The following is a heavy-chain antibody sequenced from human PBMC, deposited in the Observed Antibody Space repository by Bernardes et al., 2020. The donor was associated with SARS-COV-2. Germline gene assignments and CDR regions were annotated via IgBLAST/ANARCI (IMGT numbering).Heavy chain of an antibody. Sequence: KVSCQGSGYRFSSYWIAWVRQVPGRGLEWVAMIYPGNSDTRYSPSFEGQVTISVDNYLSTAYLQWSSLKASDTAIYYCATAWEGSWGQGTLVTVSS. J-gene: IGHJ4*02. D-gene: IGHD1-26*01. CDR1: GYRFSSYW. CDR2: IYPGNSDT. V-gene: IGHV5-51*01. CDR3: ATAWEGS.